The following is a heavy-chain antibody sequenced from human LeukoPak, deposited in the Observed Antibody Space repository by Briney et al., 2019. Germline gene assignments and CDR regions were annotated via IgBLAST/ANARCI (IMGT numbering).Heavy chain of an antibody. CDR3: TRVSYYGTQPPD. V-gene: IGHV4-59*11. CDR1: GASISNQY. J-gene: IGHJ4*02. Sequence: PSETLSLTCTVSGASISNQYWGWIRQPPGKGLEWIGNFYYSGTNYNPSLESRVTISVDTSNNQFSLSVSSVTAADTAVYYCTRVSYYGTQPPDWGQGTLVTVSS. D-gene: IGHD3-10*01. CDR2: FYYSGT.